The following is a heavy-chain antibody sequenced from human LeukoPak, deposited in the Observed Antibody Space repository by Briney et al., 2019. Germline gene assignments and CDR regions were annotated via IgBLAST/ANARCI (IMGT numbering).Heavy chain of an antibody. D-gene: IGHD6-19*01. CDR2: IIPIFGTA. J-gene: IGHJ6*03. CDR3: ARADSSGWPYYYYYYYMDL. CDR1: GGTFSSYA. Sequence: SVKVSCKASGGTFSSYAISWVRQAPGQGLEWMGRIIPIFGTANYAQKFQGRVTITTDESTSTAYMELSSLRSEDTAVYYCARADSSGWPYYYYYYYMDLWGTGTTVTVSS. V-gene: IGHV1-69*05.